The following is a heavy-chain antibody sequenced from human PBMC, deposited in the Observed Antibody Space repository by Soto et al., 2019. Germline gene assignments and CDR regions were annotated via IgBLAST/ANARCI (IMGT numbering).Heavy chain of an antibody. D-gene: IGHD4-17*01. Sequence: ASVKVSCKASGYTFTSYAMHWVRQAPGQRLEWMGWINAGNGNTKYSQKFQGRVTITRDTSASTAYMELNSLRAEDTAVYYCARDKRRGVDYGDYVGYYYYYGMDVWGQGTTVTVSS. CDR3: ARDKRRGVDYGDYVGYYYYYGMDV. J-gene: IGHJ6*02. CDR1: GYTFTSYA. CDR2: INAGNGNT. V-gene: IGHV1-3*01.